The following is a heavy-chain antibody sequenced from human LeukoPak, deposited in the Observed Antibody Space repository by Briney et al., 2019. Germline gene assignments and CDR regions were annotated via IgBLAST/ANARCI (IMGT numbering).Heavy chain of an antibody. J-gene: IGHJ4*02. Sequence: QPGRSLRLSCAASGFTFSGYAMHWVRQAPGKGLEWVTVISYDGTNKYYADSVKGRFTISRDNSKSTLYVQMNSLRPEDTAVYYCASTAGDDSSGYYFDYWGQGTLVTVSS. V-gene: IGHV3-30-3*01. CDR3: ASTAGDDSSGYYFDY. CDR1: GFTFSGYA. D-gene: IGHD3-22*01. CDR2: ISYDGTNK.